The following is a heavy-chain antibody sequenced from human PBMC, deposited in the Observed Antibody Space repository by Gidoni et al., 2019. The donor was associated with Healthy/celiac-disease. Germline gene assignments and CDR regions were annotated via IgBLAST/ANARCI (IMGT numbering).Heavy chain of an antibody. J-gene: IGHJ5*02. CDR2: IYYSGST. Sequence: QVQLQESGPGLVKPSETLSLTCTVSGGSISSYYWSWIRQPPGKGLEWIGYIYYSGSTNYNPSLKSRVTISVDTSKNQFSLKLSSVTAADTAVYYCARHGRSSGYYHWGQGTLVTVSS. D-gene: IGHD3-22*01. V-gene: IGHV4-59*08. CDR3: ARHGRSSGYYH. CDR1: GGSISSYY.